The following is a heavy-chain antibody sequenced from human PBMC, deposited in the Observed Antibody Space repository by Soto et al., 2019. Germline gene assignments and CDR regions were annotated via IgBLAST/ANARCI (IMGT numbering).Heavy chain of an antibody. Sequence: GGSLRLSCAASGFTFSGSAMHWVRQASGKGLEWVGRIRSKANSYATAYAASVKGRFTISRDDSKNTAYLQMNSLKTEDTAVYYCTGPRAYCGGDCSAFDIWGQGTMVTVSS. V-gene: IGHV3-73*01. D-gene: IGHD2-21*02. CDR2: IRSKANSYAT. CDR1: GFTFSGSA. J-gene: IGHJ3*02. CDR3: TGPRAYCGGDCSAFDI.